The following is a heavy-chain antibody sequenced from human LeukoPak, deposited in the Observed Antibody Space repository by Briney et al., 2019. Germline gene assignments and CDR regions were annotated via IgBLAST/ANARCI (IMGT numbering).Heavy chain of an antibody. Sequence: SETLSLTCTVSGGSISSYYWSWIRQPPGKGLEWIGYIYYSGSTNYNPSLKSRVTISVDTSKNQFSLRLSSVTAADTAVYYCAGETGGLLWFGETIDAFDIWGQGTMVTVSS. J-gene: IGHJ3*02. CDR1: GGSISSYY. CDR2: IYYSGST. V-gene: IGHV4-59*01. CDR3: AGETGGLLWFGETIDAFDI. D-gene: IGHD3-10*01.